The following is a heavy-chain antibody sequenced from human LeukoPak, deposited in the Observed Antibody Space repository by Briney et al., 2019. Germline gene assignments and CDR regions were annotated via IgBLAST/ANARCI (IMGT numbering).Heavy chain of an antibody. Sequence: SVKVSYKASGGTFSSYAISWVRQAPGQGLEWMGRIIPIFGIANYAQKFQGRVAITADKSTSTAYMELSSLRSEDTAVYYCARDQKNYDSSGYDPWGQGTLVTVSS. CDR1: GGTFSSYA. CDR2: IIPIFGIA. J-gene: IGHJ5*02. CDR3: ARDQKNYDSSGYDP. V-gene: IGHV1-69*04. D-gene: IGHD3-22*01.